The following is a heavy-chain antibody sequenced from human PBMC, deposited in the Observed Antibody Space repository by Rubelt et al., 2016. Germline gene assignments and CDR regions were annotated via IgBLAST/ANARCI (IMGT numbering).Heavy chain of an antibody. D-gene: IGHD6-6*01. Sequence: GKGLEWLSGISASGGTTYYADSVKGRFTISRDNAKNSLYLQMNSLRAEDTAVYYCARESYSSSSFYYFDYWGQGTLVTVSS. J-gene: IGHJ4*02. V-gene: IGHV3-11*04. CDR2: ISASGGTT. CDR3: ARESYSSSSFYYFDY.